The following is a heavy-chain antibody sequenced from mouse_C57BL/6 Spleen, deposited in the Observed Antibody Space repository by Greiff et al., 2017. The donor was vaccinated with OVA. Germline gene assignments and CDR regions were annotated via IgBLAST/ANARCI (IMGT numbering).Heavy chain of an antibody. CDR3: ARVPQRETTVVANYVDY. CDR2: IDPEDGET. V-gene: IGHV14-2*01. D-gene: IGHD1-1*01. CDR1: GFNIKDYY. Sequence: VQLQQSGAELVKPGASVKLSCTASGFNIKDYYMHWVKQRTEQGLEWIGRIDPEDGETKYAPKFQGKATIPADTSSNTAYLQLSSLTSEDTAVYYCARVPQRETTVVANYVDYWGQGTTLTVSS. J-gene: IGHJ2*01.